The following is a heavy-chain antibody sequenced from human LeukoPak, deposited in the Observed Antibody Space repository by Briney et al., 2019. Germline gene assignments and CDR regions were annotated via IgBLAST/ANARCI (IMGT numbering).Heavy chain of an antibody. J-gene: IGHJ5*02. Sequence: SETLSVTCTVSGGSISSYCWSWVRQSPGKGLEWIGYIFTSGRTDYNPSLKSRVTMSVDTSKNQLSMELRFLTAADTAVYYCATSHDVKTAPYDLWGQGTLVTVSS. D-gene: IGHD2-21*01. V-gene: IGHV4-4*09. CDR1: GGSISSYC. CDR3: ATSHDVKTAPYDL. CDR2: IFTSGRT.